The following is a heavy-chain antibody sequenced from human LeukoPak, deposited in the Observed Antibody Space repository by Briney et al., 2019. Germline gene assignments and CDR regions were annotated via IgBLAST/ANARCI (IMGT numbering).Heavy chain of an antibody. CDR2: IYYSGST. CDR3: ASGSYGHAFDI. Sequence: NPSETLSLTCTVSGGSISSGDYYWSWIRQPPGKGLEWIGYIYYSGSTYYNPSLKSRVTISVDTSKNQFSLKLSSVTAADTAVYYCASGSYGHAFDIWGQGTMVTVSS. CDR1: GGSISSGDYY. D-gene: IGHD1-26*01. V-gene: IGHV4-30-4*01. J-gene: IGHJ3*02.